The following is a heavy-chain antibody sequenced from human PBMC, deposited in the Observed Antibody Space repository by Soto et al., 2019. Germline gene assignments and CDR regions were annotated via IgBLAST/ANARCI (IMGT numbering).Heavy chain of an antibody. Sequence: PSETLSLTCIVSNYSISSGYHWGWIRQPPGKGLEGIGTIYQSGNTYQNPSLKSRVILSIDTSKNQFSLNLRNVTAADTAVYYCVRGKVNFDFWGKGILVTVSS. CDR1: NYSISSGYH. CDR3: VRGKVNFDF. CDR2: IYQSGNT. V-gene: IGHV4-38-2*02. J-gene: IGHJ4*02.